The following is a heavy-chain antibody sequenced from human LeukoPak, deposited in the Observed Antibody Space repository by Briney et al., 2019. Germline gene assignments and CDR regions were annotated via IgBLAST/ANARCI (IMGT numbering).Heavy chain of an antibody. CDR1: GYTFTSYG. Sequence: GASVNVSCKASGYTFTSYGISWVRQAPGQGLEWMGWISAYNGNTNYAQKLQGRVTMTTDTSTSTAYMELRSLSSDDTAVYYCAREEEGRVPKDYWGQGSLVTVSS. V-gene: IGHV1-18*01. CDR3: AREEEGRVPKDY. CDR2: ISAYNGNT. D-gene: IGHD3-10*01. J-gene: IGHJ4*02.